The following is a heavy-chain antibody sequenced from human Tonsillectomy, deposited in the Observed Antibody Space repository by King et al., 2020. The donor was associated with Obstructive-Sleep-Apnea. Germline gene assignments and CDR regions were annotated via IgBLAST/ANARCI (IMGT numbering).Heavy chain of an antibody. D-gene: IGHD2-2*01. Sequence: QLQESGPGLVKPSETLSLTCTVSGVSISSISYYWGWIRQPPGKGLEWIGSIYYSGSTYYNPSLKSRVTISVDTSTNQFSLKLSSVTAADTAVYYCAREGDIVVVPAANMDVWGQGTTVTVSS. J-gene: IGHJ6*02. CDR2: IYYSGST. CDR3: AREGDIVVVPAANMDV. V-gene: IGHV4-39*07. CDR1: GVSISSISYY.